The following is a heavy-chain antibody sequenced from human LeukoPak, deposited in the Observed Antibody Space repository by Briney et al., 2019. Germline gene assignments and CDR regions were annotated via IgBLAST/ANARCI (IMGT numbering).Heavy chain of an antibody. CDR2: IRYDGSNK. D-gene: IGHD7-27*01. CDR3: ATEKGSHRLGIFDY. CDR1: GFTFSSYG. J-gene: IGHJ4*02. V-gene: IGHV3-30*02. Sequence: PGGSLRLSCAASGFTFSSYGMHWVRQAPGKGLEWVAFIRYDGSNKYYADSVKGRFTISRDNSKNTLYLQMNSLRAEDTAVYYSATEKGSHRLGIFDYWGQGTLVTVSS.